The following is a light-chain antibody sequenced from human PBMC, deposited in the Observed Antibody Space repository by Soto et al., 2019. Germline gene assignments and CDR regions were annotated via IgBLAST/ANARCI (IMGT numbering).Light chain of an antibody. CDR3: SSSSRSNAVV. CDR1: SSDIGGYNY. Sequence: QSALTQPSSVFGSPGQSITISCTGTSSDIGGYNYVSWCQQHPGNAPKLIIYEVTNRPSGVSNRFSGYKSGNTASMSISGLQTEDEADYYCSSSSRSNAVVFGGGTKLTVL. J-gene: IGLJ2*01. V-gene: IGLV2-14*01. CDR2: EVT.